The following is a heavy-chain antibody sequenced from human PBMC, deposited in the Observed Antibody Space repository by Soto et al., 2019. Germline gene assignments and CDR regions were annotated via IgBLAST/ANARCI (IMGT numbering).Heavy chain of an antibody. Sequence: QVQLVQSGPEVKKPGSSVKVSCEASGGTFKKFAISWVRQAPGQGLEWMGGTLPFLGSSKYPQKFQGRVTTAADESATTPYLELTGLTSEDTAVYYCARGGKFHSEDLWEASYSHGLDVWGQGTTVTVSS. D-gene: IGHD1-26*01. CDR2: TLPFLGSS. V-gene: IGHV1-69*01. CDR1: GGTFKKFA. J-gene: IGHJ6*02. CDR3: ARGGKFHSEDLWEASYSHGLDV.